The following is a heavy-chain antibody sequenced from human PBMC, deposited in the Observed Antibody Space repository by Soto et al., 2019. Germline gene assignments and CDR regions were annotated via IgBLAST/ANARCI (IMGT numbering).Heavy chain of an antibody. J-gene: IGHJ4*02. Sequence: EVQLVESGGGLVQPGGSLRLSCAASGFIFGGYWMHWVRHAPGKGLVWVSRINSDGTSTSYADSVKGRFTISRDNAKNTMFLQMNSLRAEDTAVYYCARLLGGSGSFIDYWGQGTLVTVSS. V-gene: IGHV3-74*01. D-gene: IGHD3-10*01. CDR3: ARLLGGSGSFIDY. CDR2: INSDGTST. CDR1: GFIFGGYW.